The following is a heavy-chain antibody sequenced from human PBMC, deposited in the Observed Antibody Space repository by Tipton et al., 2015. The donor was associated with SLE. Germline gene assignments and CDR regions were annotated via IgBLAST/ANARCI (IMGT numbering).Heavy chain of an antibody. CDR3: AKVSPAGVDPFYYDSSGYYTFYFDR. J-gene: IGHJ4*02. V-gene: IGHV3-23*03. D-gene: IGHD3-22*01. CDR1: GFNFRSYA. CDR2: FYFGGGIT. Sequence: GSLRLSCAASGFNFRSYAMSWVRQAPGKGLEWVSVFYFGGGITYSDSVKGRFTVSRDDSKKTLNLQMNSLRAEDTAVYYCAKVSPAGVDPFYYDSSGYYTFYFDRWGPGTLVTVSS.